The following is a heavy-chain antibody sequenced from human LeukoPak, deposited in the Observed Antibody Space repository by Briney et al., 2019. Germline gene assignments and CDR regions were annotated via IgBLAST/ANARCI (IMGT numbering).Heavy chain of an antibody. CDR1: GGSIINSNYY. D-gene: IGHD3-22*01. J-gene: IGHJ4*02. CDR2: IYYSGDT. V-gene: IGHV4-39*01. CDR3: ARHANSYDSTTYYYPFDY. Sequence: SETLSLTCTVSGGSIINSNYYWAWIRQPPGKGLEWIANIYYSGDTYYNPSLKSRVTTSVDTSKNQFSLRLSSVTAADTAVYYCARHANSYDSTTYYYPFDYWGRGTLVTVSS.